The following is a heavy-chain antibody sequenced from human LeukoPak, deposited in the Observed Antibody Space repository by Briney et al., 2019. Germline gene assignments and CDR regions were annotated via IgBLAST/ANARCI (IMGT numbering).Heavy chain of an antibody. CDR2: ISSSSSYI. J-gene: IGHJ6*03. Sequence: GGSLRLPCAASGFTFSSYWMSWVRQAPGKGLEWVSSISSSSSYIYYADSVKGRFTISRDNAKNSLYLQMNSLRAEDTAVYYCACGAAAGTDYYYYYMDVWGKGTTVTVS. CDR3: ACGAAAGTDYYYYYMDV. CDR1: GFTFSSYW. V-gene: IGHV3-21*01. D-gene: IGHD6-13*01.